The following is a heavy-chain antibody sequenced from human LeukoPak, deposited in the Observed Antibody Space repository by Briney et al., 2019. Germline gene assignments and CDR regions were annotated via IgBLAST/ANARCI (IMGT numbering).Heavy chain of an antibody. J-gene: IGHJ5*02. Sequence: PETLSLTCAVYGGSFSGYYWSWIRQPPGKGLEWNGEINHSGSTNYNPSLKSRVTISVDTSKNQFSLKLSSVTAADTAVYYCARDVLLWFGERKFDPWGQGTLVTVSS. V-gene: IGHV4-34*01. CDR3: ARDVLLWFGERKFDP. D-gene: IGHD3-10*01. CDR2: INHSGST. CDR1: GGSFSGYY.